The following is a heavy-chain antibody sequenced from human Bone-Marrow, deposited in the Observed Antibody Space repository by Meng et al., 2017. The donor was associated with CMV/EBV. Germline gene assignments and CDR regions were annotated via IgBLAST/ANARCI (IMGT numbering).Heavy chain of an antibody. Sequence: SETLSLTCAVYGGSFSGYYWSWIRQPPGKGLEWIGEINHSGSTNYNPSLKSRVTISVDTSKNQFSLKLSSVTAVDTAVYYCARGVGHGYDFAFDPWGQGPLVTVYS. CDR1: GGSFSGYY. J-gene: IGHJ5*02. CDR2: INHSGST. V-gene: IGHV4-34*01. D-gene: IGHD5-12*01. CDR3: ARGVGHGYDFAFDP.